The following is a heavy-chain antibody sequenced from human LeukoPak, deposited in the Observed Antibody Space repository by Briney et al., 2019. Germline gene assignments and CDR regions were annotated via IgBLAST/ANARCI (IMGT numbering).Heavy chain of an antibody. Sequence: PGGSLRLSCAASGFTFSSYSLKWVRQAPGKGLEWVSYISSSSRTIYYADSVNGRFTISRDNAKTTLYLQMSSLRVEDTAVYYCASGTLTVSPLDYWGQGPQVTVSS. CDR3: ASGTLTVSPLDY. CDR1: GFTFSSYS. J-gene: IGHJ4*02. V-gene: IGHV3-48*01. D-gene: IGHD4-17*01. CDR2: ISSSSRTI.